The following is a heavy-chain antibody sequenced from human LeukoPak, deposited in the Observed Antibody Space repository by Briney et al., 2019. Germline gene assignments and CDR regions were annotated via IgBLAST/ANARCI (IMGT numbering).Heavy chain of an antibody. J-gene: IGHJ5*02. CDR2: IIPIFGTA. CDR1: GGTFSTYA. CDR3: ARGVVVVPAAMGTNWFDP. V-gene: IGHV1-69*13. Sequence: GASVKVSCKASGGTFSTYAISWVRQAPRQGLEWMGGIIPIFGTANYAQKFQGRVTITADESTSTAYMELSSLRSEDTAVYYCARGVVVVPAAMGTNWFDPWGQGTLVTVSS. D-gene: IGHD2-2*01.